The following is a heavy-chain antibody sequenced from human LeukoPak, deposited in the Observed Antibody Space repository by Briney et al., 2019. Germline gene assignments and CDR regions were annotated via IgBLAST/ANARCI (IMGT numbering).Heavy chain of an antibody. V-gene: IGHV3-30*18. Sequence: GGSLRLSCAASGFTFSSYGMHWVRQAPGKGLEWVAVISYDGSNKYYADSVKGRFTISRDNSKNTLYLQMNSLRAEDTAVYYCAKDGSGYSYDHYFDYWGQGTLVTVSS. CDR1: GFTFSSYG. CDR3: AKDGSGYSYDHYFDY. CDR2: ISYDGSNK. J-gene: IGHJ4*02. D-gene: IGHD5-18*01.